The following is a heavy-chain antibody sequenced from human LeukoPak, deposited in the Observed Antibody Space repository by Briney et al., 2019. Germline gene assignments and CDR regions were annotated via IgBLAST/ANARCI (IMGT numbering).Heavy chain of an antibody. J-gene: IGHJ4*02. Sequence: GGSLRLSCAASGFTFSDYYMTWIRQAPGKGLEWVSYISSSGRTIYYADSVKGRFTISRDNAKNSLYLQMNSLRVEDTAVYYCATSRGSWPDYFDSWGRGTLVTVSS. CDR2: ISSSGRTI. CDR3: ATSRGSWPDYFDS. CDR1: GFTFSDYY. D-gene: IGHD6-13*01. V-gene: IGHV3-11*04.